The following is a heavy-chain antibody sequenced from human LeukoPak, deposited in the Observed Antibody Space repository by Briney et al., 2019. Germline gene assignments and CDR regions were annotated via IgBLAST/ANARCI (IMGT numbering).Heavy chain of an antibody. CDR1: GFTFSDSY. J-gene: IGHJ4*02. Sequence: GGSLRLSCAASGFTFSDSYMTWIRQAPGKGLELLSYISGSASDVNYIDSVRGRFTISRDNAKNSLYLHMNSLTVEDTAVYYCARVFDHDYHDLFFDYWGQGTLVTVSS. CDR2: ISGSASDV. CDR3: ARVFDHDYHDLFFDY. V-gene: IGHV3-11*01. D-gene: IGHD4-17*01.